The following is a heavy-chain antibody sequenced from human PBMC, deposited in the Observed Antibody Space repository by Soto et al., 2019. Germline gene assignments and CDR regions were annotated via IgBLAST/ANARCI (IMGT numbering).Heavy chain of an antibody. CDR3: ARGLVVAANFAVSPYFDS. V-gene: IGHV1-18*01. CDR1: SYTFSNYG. Sequence: ASVKVSCKASSYTFSNYGISWVRQAPGQGLEWMGWITAYNGNTNYAQKLQGRVTMTTDTSTSTAYMELRSLRSDDTAVYYCARGLVVAANFAVSPYFDSWGQGTLVTVPQ. J-gene: IGHJ4*02. CDR2: ITAYNGNT. D-gene: IGHD2-15*01.